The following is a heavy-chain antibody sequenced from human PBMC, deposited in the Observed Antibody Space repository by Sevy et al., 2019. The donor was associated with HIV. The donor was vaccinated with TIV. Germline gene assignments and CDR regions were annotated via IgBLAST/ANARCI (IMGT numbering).Heavy chain of an antibody. D-gene: IGHD2-15*01. J-gene: IGHJ4*02. CDR1: GGTFSSYA. Sequence: ASVKVSCKASGGTFSSYAISWVRQAPGQGLEWMGGIIPIFGIANYAQKFQGRVTITADESTSTAYMELSSLRSEDTVVYYCARDPEYGGNPYFGYWGQGTLVTVSS. CDR3: ARDPEYGGNPYFGY. V-gene: IGHV1-69*13. CDR2: IIPIFGIA.